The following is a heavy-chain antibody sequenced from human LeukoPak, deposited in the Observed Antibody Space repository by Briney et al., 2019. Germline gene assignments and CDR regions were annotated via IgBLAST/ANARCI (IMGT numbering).Heavy chain of an antibody. CDR1: GLNFDDSA. J-gene: IGHJ4*02. CDR2: ISADGGST. V-gene: IGHV3-43*02. CDR3: AKESGKSDY. Sequence: GGSLRLSCVASGLNFDDSAMHGVRQAPGRGLEGVSLISADGGSTFSADSVKCRFSLPRDNSQNSLYLQMHSLRSEDTAMYYCAKESGKSDYWGQGTLVAVSS.